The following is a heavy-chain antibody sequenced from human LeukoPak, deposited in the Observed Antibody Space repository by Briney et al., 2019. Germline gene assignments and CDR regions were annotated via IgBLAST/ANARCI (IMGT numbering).Heavy chain of an antibody. J-gene: IGHJ2*01. CDR2: TYYSGST. CDR1: GGSISSYY. D-gene: IGHD1-1*01. V-gene: IGHV4-59*01. Sequence: SETLSLTCTVSGGSISSYYWSWIRQPPGKGLEWIGYTYYSGSTNYNPSLKSRVTILVDTSKNQFSLKLSSVTAADTAVYYCARMRWYNDPRYFDLWGRGTLVIVSS. CDR3: ARMRWYNDPRYFDL.